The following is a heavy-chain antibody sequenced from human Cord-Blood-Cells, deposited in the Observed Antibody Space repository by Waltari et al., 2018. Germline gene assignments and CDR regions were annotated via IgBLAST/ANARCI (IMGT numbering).Heavy chain of an antibody. CDR3: AKDSFTEFQH. Sequence: EVQLLESGGGLVQPGGSLRLFCAASGFTFSSYAMSWGRQAPGKGLEWVAAISGSGGSTYYADSVKGRFTSSSDNSKNTLYLQMNSLRAEDTAIYYCAKDSFTEFQHWGQGTLVTVSS. CDR2: ISGSGGST. CDR1: GFTFSSYA. D-gene: IGHD2-8*02. J-gene: IGHJ1*01. V-gene: IGHV3-23*01.